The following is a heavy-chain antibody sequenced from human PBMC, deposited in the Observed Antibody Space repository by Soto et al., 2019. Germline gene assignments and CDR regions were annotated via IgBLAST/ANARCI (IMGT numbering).Heavy chain of an antibody. CDR2: ISGSGGST. Sequence: GGSLRLSCAASGFTFSNYAMNWVRQAPGKGLEWVSAISGSGGSTYYADSVKGRFTISRDNSKNTLFLQVNSLRAEDTAVYYCAKDYNSGWDPWFDPWGQGTLVTVSS. V-gene: IGHV3-23*01. CDR3: AKDYNSGWDPWFDP. CDR1: GFTFSNYA. D-gene: IGHD6-19*01. J-gene: IGHJ5*02.